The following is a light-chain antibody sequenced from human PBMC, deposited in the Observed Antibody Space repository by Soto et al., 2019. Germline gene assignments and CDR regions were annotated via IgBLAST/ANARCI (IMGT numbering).Light chain of an antibody. CDR1: QSVSNNY. V-gene: IGKV3-20*01. J-gene: IGKJ3*01. CDR2: DAS. CDR3: QQYGSSPRVT. Sequence: EIVLTQSPGTLSLSPGERATLSCRASQSVSNNYLAWYQQKPGQAPRLLIYDASSRATGIPDRFSGSGSGTDFTLTISRLEPEDFAVYYCQQYGSSPRVTFGPGTKVNIK.